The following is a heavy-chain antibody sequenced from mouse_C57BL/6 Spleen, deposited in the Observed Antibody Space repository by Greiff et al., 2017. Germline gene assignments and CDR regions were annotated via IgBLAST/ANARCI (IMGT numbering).Heavy chain of an antibody. V-gene: IGHV1-82*01. CDR3: ARYYGNLDY. CDR2: IYPGDGDT. Sequence: VQLQQSGPELVKPGASVKISCKASGYAFSSSWMNWVKQRPGKGLEWIGRIYPGDGDTNYNGKFKGKATLTADKSSSTAYMQLSSLTSEDSAVXFCARYYGNLDYWGQGTTLTVSS. J-gene: IGHJ2*01. CDR1: GYAFSSSW. D-gene: IGHD2-1*01.